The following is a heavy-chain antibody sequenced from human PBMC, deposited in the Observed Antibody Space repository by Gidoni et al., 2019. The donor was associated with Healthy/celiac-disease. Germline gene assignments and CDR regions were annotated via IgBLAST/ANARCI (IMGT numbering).Heavy chain of an antibody. V-gene: IGHV3-7*03. D-gene: IGHD6-19*01. CDR1: GFTFSSYW. CDR2: MKQDGSEK. J-gene: IGHJ6*02. CDR3: ARDSGVAVAGYYYYYGIDV. Sequence: EVQLVESGGGLVQPGGSLRLSCAASGFTFSSYWMGWVRQAPGKGVEWLANMKQDGSEKYYVDAVKGRFTISRDNAKNSLYLKMNSLRAEDTAVYYCARDSGVAVAGYYYYYGIDVWGQGTTVTVSS.